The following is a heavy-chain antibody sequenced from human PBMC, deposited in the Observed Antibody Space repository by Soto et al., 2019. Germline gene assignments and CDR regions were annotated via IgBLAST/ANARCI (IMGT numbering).Heavy chain of an antibody. D-gene: IGHD3-10*01. CDR1: GYIFSSYS. CDR2: INAGNGNT. V-gene: IGHV1-3*01. J-gene: IGHJ4*02. Sequence: QVQLVQSGAEVKKPGASVKVSCKASGYIFSSYSLHWVRQAPGQRLEWMGWINAGNGNTKYSQKFQGRVTFTRHTSATTAYMELSSLRSEDTAVYYCASPSYGSGSYYWGQGTLVTVSS. CDR3: ASPSYGSGSYY.